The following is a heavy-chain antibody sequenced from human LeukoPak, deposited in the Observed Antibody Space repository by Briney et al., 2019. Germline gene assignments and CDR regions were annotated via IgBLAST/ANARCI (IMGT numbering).Heavy chain of an antibody. J-gene: IGHJ4*02. CDR1: GGSISSYY. CDR2: IYYSGST. CDR3: ARHVIYYFDY. D-gene: IGHD2/OR15-2a*01. V-gene: IGHV4-59*08. Sequence: SETLSLTCTVSGGSISSYYWSWIRQPPGKGLEWIGYIYYSGSTNYNPSLKSRVTISVDTSKNQFSLKLSSATAADTAVYYCARHVIYYFDYWGQGTLVTVSS.